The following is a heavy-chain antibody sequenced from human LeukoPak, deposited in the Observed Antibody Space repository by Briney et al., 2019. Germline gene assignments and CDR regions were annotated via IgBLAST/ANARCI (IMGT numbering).Heavy chain of an antibody. CDR3: ARGITDSIWYLDY. J-gene: IGHJ4*02. D-gene: IGHD3-22*01. CDR2: IYYSGST. V-gene: IGHV4-59*01. CDR1: GGHISTYY. Sequence: PSETLSLTCTVSGGHISTYYWSWIRQAPGKGLEWIGYIYYSGSTNYNPSLKSRVTISVDTSKNQFSLKLSSVTAADTAVYFCARGITDSIWYLDYWGQGTLVTVSS.